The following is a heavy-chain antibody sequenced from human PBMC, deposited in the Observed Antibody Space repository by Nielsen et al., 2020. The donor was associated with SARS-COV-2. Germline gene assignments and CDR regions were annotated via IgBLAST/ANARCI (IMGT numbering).Heavy chain of an antibody. Sequence: GESLKISCAASGFTFSSYSMNWVRQAPGKGLEWVSYISSSSSTIYYADSVKGRFTISRDNAENTVVLQIHSLRFEDTAVYYCAGGADFWSGTQKYYMDVWGKGTTVTVSS. V-gene: IGHV3-48*04. D-gene: IGHD3-3*01. CDR2: ISSSSSTI. J-gene: IGHJ6*04. CDR3: AGGADFWSGTQKYYMDV. CDR1: GFTFSSYS.